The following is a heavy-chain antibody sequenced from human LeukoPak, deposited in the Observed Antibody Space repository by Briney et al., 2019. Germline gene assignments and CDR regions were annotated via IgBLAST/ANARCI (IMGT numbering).Heavy chain of an antibody. CDR3: ARRPGGPRRYTASAFDI. J-gene: IGHJ3*02. CDR2: IYPGDSDT. V-gene: IGHV5-51*01. CDR1: GYSFTSYW. Sequence: GESLKISCKGSGYSFTSYWIGWVRQMPGQGLEWMGIIYPGDSDTRYSPSFQGQVTISADKSISTAYLQWSSLKASDTAMYYCARRPGGPRRYTASAFDIWGQGTMVTVSS. D-gene: IGHD5-18*01.